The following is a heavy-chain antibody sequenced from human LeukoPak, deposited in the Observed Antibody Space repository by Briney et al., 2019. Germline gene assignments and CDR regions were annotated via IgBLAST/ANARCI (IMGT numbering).Heavy chain of an antibody. CDR2: IRSKANSYAT. D-gene: IGHD6-19*01. V-gene: IGHV3-73*01. J-gene: IGHJ4*02. Sequence: PGGSLRLSCAASGFTFSGSAMHWVRQASGKGLEWVGRIRSKANSYATAYAASVKGRFTISRDDSKNTAYLQMNSLKTEDTAVYYCARFAVHRRLTVAGQFGLDYWGQGTLVTVSS. CDR1: GFTFSGSA. CDR3: ARFAVHRRLTVAGQFGLDY.